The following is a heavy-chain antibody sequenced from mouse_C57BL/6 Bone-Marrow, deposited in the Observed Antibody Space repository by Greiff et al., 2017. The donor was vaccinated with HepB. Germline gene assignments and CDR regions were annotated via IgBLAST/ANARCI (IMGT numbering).Heavy chain of an antibody. Sequence: EVMLVESEGGLVQPGSSMKLSCTASGFTFSDYYMAWVRQVPEKGLEWVANINYDGSSTYYLDSLKSRFIISRDNAKNILYLQMSSLKSEDTATYYCARSIGLWYFDVWGTGTTVTVSS. V-gene: IGHV5-16*01. CDR3: ARSIGLWYFDV. CDR1: GFTFSDYY. D-gene: IGHD3-3*01. CDR2: INYDGSST. J-gene: IGHJ1*03.